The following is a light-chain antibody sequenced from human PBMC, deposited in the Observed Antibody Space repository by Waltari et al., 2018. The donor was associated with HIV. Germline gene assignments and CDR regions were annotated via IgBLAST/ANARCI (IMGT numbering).Light chain of an antibody. V-gene: IGLV2-23*02. CDR1: SSDVGGYNL. CDR2: EVS. Sequence: QSALTQPASVSGSPGQSITISCTGTSSDVGGYNLVSWYQQHPGKAPKLMIYEVSKRPSGVSNRFAGSKSGNTASLTISGLQAEGEADYYCCAYAGSTTYVIFGGGTKLTVL. J-gene: IGLJ2*01. CDR3: CAYAGSTTYVI.